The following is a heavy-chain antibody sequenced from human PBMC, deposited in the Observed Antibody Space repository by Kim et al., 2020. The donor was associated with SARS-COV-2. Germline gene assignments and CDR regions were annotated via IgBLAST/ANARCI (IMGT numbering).Heavy chain of an antibody. CDR1: GFTFGDYA. J-gene: IGHJ4*02. Sequence: GGSLRLSCAASGFTFGDYAMHWVRQAPGKGLEWVSGISWNSGSIGYADSVKGRFTISRDNAKNSLYLQMNSLGAEDTALYYCAKEERVKQQLGRLEPLRLDYWGQGTLVTVSS. D-gene: IGHD6-13*01. CDR2: ISWNSGSI. CDR3: AKEERVKQQLGRLEPLRLDY. V-gene: IGHV3-9*01.